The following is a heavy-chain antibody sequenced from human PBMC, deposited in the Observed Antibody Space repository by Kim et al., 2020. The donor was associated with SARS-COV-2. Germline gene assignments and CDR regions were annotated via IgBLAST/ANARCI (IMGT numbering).Heavy chain of an antibody. D-gene: IGHD1-26*01. CDR1: GGSISSSNW. CDR3: ARGVQWELPTAEYFQH. J-gene: IGHJ1*01. V-gene: IGHV4-4*02. CDR2: IYHSGST. Sequence: SETLSLTCAVSGGSISSSNWWSWVRQPPGKGLEWIGEIYHSGSTNYNPSLKSRVTISVDKSKNQFSLKLSSVTAADTAVYYCARGVQWELPTAEYFQHWGQGTLVTVSS.